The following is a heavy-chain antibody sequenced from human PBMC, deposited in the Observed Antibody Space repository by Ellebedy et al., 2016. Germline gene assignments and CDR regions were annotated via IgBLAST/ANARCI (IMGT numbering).Heavy chain of an antibody. CDR3: REGHYSDV. Sequence: GESLKISXAASGIGFSDFFMGWVRRAPGKGLEWVATISAGGETTYLADSVRGRFTVSRDNSRNILYLHMNSLRVDDTAKYYCREGHYSDVWGQGTLVTVSS. V-gene: IGHV3-23*01. D-gene: IGHD2-15*01. CDR1: GIGFSDFF. J-gene: IGHJ1*01. CDR2: ISAGGETT.